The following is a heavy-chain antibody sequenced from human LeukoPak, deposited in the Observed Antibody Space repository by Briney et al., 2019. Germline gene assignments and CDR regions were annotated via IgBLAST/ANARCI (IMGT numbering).Heavy chain of an antibody. CDR2: ISYDGSNK. D-gene: IGHD1-1*01. V-gene: IGHV3-30*04. J-gene: IGHJ4*02. Sequence: PGRSLRLSCAASGFTFSSYAMHWVRQAPGKGLEWEAVISYDGSNKYYADSVKGRFTISRDNSKNTLYLQMNSLRAEDTAVYYCASGVPPEYWGQGTLVTVSS. CDR3: ASGVPPEY. CDR1: GFTFSSYA.